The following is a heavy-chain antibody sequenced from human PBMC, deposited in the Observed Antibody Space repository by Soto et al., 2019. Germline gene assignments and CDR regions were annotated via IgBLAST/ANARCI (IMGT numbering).Heavy chain of an antibody. CDR2: ISGSGGST. V-gene: IGHV3-23*01. J-gene: IGHJ2*01. Sequence: EVQLLESGGGLVQPGGSLRLSCAASGFTFSSYAMSWVRQAPGKGLEWVSAISGSGGSTYYADSVKGRFTISRDNSKNTLYLQMNSLRAEDTAVYYCAKGNRIAAAGTRWYFDLWGRGTLVTVSS. CDR3: AKGNRIAAAGTRWYFDL. CDR1: GFTFSSYA. D-gene: IGHD6-13*01.